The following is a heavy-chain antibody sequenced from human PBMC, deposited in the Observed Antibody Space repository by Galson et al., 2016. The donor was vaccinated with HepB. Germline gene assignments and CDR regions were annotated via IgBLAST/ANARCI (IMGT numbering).Heavy chain of an antibody. CDR3: AKGRGYGAGDYSRRAY. Sequence: SETLSLTCTVSGDSVSSSFWSWIRQSPGKGLEWIGYVYHNGNTHYNPALEGRVIISLESPKNQFSLKLTSVTAADTAIYFCAKGRGYGAGDYSRRAYWGQGLSVTVSS. CDR2: VYHNGNT. CDR1: GDSVSSSF. D-gene: IGHD3-22*01. J-gene: IGHJ4*02. V-gene: IGHV4-59*02.